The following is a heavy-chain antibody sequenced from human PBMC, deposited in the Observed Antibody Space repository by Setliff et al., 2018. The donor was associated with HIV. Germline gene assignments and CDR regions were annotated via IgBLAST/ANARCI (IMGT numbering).Heavy chain of an antibody. D-gene: IGHD6-13*01. J-gene: IGHJ6*03. Sequence: SETLSLTCAVFGESFSNYHWNWFRQPPGGGLEWIGEINHSGNTDYNSSLKSRFTISRDNAKNSLYLQMNSLRAEDTAVYYCARDPIAAAYYYYYMDVWGKGTTVTVSS. V-gene: IGHV4-34*01. CDR1: GESFSNYH. CDR2: INHSGNT. CDR3: ARDPIAAAYYYYYMDV.